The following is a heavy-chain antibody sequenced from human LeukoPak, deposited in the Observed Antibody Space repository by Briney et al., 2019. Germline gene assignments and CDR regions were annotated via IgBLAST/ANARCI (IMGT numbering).Heavy chain of an antibody. Sequence: SETLSLTCTVSGSSISSSSYYWGWIRQPPGKGLEWIGSIYYSGSTYYNPSLKSRVTISVDTSKNQFSLKLSSVTAADTAVYFCARRAFAGNYVHFDYWGQGTLVTVSS. V-gene: IGHV4-39*01. CDR3: ARRAFAGNYVHFDY. J-gene: IGHJ4*02. D-gene: IGHD3-10*01. CDR1: GSSISSSSYY. CDR2: IYYSGST.